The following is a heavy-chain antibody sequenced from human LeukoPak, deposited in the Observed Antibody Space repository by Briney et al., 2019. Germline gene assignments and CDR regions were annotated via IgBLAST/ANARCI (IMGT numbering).Heavy chain of an antibody. J-gene: IGHJ5*02. CDR2: MNPNSGNT. V-gene: IGHV1-8*01. CDR1: GYTFTSYD. CDR3: ARGRGSSWGSGWFDP. D-gene: IGHD6-13*01. Sequence: ASVKVSCKASGYTFTSYDINWVRQAPGQGLEWMGWMNPNSGNTGYAQKFQGRVTMTRNTSISTAYMELSSLRSEDTAVYYCARGRGSSWGSGWFDPWGQGTLVTVSS.